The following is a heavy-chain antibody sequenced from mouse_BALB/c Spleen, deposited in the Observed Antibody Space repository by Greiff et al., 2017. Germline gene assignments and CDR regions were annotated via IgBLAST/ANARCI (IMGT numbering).Heavy chain of an antibody. D-gene: IGHD3-2*01. V-gene: IGHV1-82*01. CDR1: GYAFSSSW. J-gene: IGHJ2*01. CDR3: ALDSSGYDYFDY. Sequence: VQLQQSGPELVKPGASVKISCKASGYAFSSSWMNWVRQRPGQGLEWIGRIYPGDGDTNYNGKFKGKATLTADKSSSTAYMQLSSLTSVDSAVYFCALDSSGYDYFDYWGQGTTLTVSS. CDR2: IYPGDGDT.